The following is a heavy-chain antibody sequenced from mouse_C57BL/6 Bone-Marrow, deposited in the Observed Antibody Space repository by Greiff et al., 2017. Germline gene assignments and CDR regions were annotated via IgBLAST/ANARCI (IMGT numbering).Heavy chain of an antibody. J-gene: IGHJ4*01. V-gene: IGHV1-52*01. CDR1: GYTFTSYW. CDR2: IDPSDSET. Sequence: QVQLQQSGPELVRPGSSVKLSCKASGYTFTSYWMHWVKQRPIQGLEWIGNIDPSDSETHYNQKFKDKATLTVDKSSSTAYMQLSSLTSEDSAVYYCAREGLKRAMDYWGQGTSVTVSS. CDR3: AREGLKRAMDY. D-gene: IGHD1-3*01.